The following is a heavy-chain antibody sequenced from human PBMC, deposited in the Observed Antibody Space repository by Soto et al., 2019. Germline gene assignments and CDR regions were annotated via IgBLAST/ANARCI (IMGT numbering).Heavy chain of an antibody. CDR1: GFTFRSYG. V-gene: IGHV3-30*18. J-gene: IGHJ4*02. CDR3: AKDVGSGWWEAYS. Sequence: QVQVVESGGGVVQPGGSLRLSCAASGFTFRSYGMHWVRQAPGKGLEWVAVISYDGSNKFYADSLKGRVTISRDNSKNTLYLQVNSLRTDDTAVYYCAKDVGSGWWEAYSWGQGTLVTVSS. D-gene: IGHD6-19*01. CDR2: ISYDGSNK.